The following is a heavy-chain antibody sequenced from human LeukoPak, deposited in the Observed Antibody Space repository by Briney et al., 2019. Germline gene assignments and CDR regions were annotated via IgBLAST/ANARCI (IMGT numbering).Heavy chain of an antibody. CDR1: GFTFTGYY. Sequence: ASVKVSCKASGFTFTGYYIHWVRQAPGQGLEWMGWINPNNGDTNYAQKFQGRVTMTRDTSIGTAYMELSRLRSDDTAVYYCARSMVRGVNYYMDVWGKGTTVTISS. CDR3: ARSMVRGVNYYMDV. D-gene: IGHD3-10*01. V-gene: IGHV1-2*02. J-gene: IGHJ6*03. CDR2: INPNNGDT.